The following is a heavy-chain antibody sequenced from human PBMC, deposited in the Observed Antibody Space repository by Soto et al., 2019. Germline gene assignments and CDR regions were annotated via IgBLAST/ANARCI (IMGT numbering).Heavy chain of an antibody. J-gene: IGHJ4*02. CDR3: ARGIDYYDSSPLSLDY. CDR1: GGTFSSYA. V-gene: IGHV1-69*01. D-gene: IGHD3-22*01. CDR2: IIPIFGTA. Sequence: QVPLVQSGAEVKKPGSSVKVSCKASGGTFSSYAISWVRQAPGQGLEWMGGIIPIFGTANYAQKFQGRVTITADESTSTAYMELSSLRSEDMAVYYCARGIDYYDSSPLSLDYWGQGTLVTVSS.